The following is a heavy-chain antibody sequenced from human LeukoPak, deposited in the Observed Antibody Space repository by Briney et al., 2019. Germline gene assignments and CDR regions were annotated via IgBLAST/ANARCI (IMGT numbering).Heavy chain of an antibody. CDR2: IWYDGSNK. D-gene: IGHD5-12*01. CDR1: GFTFSSYG. Sequence: GGSLRLSCAASGFTFSSYGMHWVRQAPGKGLEWVALIWYDGSNKYYADSVKGRFTISRDNAKNSLYLQLDSLRADDTAVYYCARNHYDDYSDYWGQGTLVTVSS. J-gene: IGHJ4*02. CDR3: ARNHYDDYSDY. V-gene: IGHV3-33*01.